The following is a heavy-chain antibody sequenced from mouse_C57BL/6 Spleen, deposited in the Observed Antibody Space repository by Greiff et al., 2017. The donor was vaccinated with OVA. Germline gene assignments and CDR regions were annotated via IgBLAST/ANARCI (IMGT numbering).Heavy chain of an antibody. J-gene: IGHJ2*01. V-gene: IGHV10-3*01. Sequence: DVMLVESGGGLVQPKGSLKLSCAASGFTFNTYAMHWVRQAPGKGLEWVARIRSKSSNYATYYADSVKDRFTISRDDSQSMLYLQMNNLKTEDTAMYYCVRGNYGSSYGYFDYWGQGTTLTVSS. CDR2: IRSKSSNYAT. CDR1: GFTFNTYA. D-gene: IGHD1-1*01. CDR3: VRGNYGSSYGYFDY.